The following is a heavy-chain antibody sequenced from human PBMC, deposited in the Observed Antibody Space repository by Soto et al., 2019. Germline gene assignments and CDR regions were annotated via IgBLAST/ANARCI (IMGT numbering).Heavy chain of an antibody. Sequence: RASVKVSCKASGYTFTSYDINWVRQATGQGLEWMGWMNPNSGNTGSAQKFQGRVTMTRNTSITTAYMELSSLRSEDTAVYYCARKRRDSSSWYNWFDPWGQGTLVTVSS. CDR2: MNPNSGNT. J-gene: IGHJ5*02. CDR3: ARKRRDSSSWYNWFDP. V-gene: IGHV1-8*01. CDR1: GYTFTSYD. D-gene: IGHD6-13*01.